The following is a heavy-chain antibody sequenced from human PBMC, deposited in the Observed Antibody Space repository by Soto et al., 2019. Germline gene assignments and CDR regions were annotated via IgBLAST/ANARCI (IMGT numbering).Heavy chain of an antibody. V-gene: IGHV3-21*02. J-gene: IGHJ4*02. D-gene: IGHD6-19*01. Sequence: EDQLVESGGGLVKHGGSLRLSCAASGFSFDTYNMNWVRQAPGKGLEWVSSISSGRPDIFYADSVRGRFTISRDDAKKSLFLQMNSLRADDTAVYYCARDHLGIAAGDFDLWGQGTLVTVSS. CDR1: GFSFDTYN. CDR2: ISSGRPDI. CDR3: ARDHLGIAAGDFDL.